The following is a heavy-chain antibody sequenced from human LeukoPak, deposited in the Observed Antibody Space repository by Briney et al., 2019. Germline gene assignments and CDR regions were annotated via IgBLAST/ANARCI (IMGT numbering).Heavy chain of an antibody. Sequence: PGGSLRLSCAASGFGFTSHGMNWVRQTPGKGLEWVAFIRSDGSNKYYADSVKGRFTISRDNAKNSLYLQMNSLRAEDTAVYYCAELGITMIGGVWGKGTTVTISS. D-gene: IGHD3-10*02. CDR3: AELGITMIGGV. CDR1: GFGFTSHG. V-gene: IGHV3-30*02. CDR2: IRSDGSNK. J-gene: IGHJ6*04.